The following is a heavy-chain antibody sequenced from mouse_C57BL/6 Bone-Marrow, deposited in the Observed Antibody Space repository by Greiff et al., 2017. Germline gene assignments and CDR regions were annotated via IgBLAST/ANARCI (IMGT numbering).Heavy chain of an antibody. V-gene: IGHV3-6*01. J-gene: IGHJ4*01. CDR1: GYSITSGYY. CDR3: ARDHYYGSSFHYYAMDY. Sequence: EVKLVESGPGLVKPSQSLSLTCSVTGYSITSGYYWNWIRQFPGNKLEWMGYISYDGSNNYNPSLKNRISITRDTSKNQFFLKLNSVTTEDTATYYCARDHYYGSSFHYYAMDYWGQGTSVTVSS. D-gene: IGHD1-1*01. CDR2: ISYDGSN.